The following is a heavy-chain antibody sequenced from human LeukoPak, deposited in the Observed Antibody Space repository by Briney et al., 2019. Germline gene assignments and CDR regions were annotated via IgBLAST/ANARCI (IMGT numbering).Heavy chain of an antibody. D-gene: IGHD3-9*01. Sequence: SETLSLTCTVSGGSLSSYYWSWIRQPPGKGLEWIGYIYYSGSTNYNPSLKSRATISVDTSKNQFSLKLSSVTAADTAVYYCARHVGAYYDILTGYYKLRAFDIWGQGTMVTVSS. CDR1: GGSLSSYY. J-gene: IGHJ3*02. CDR3: ARHVGAYYDILTGYYKLRAFDI. CDR2: IYYSGST. V-gene: IGHV4-59*08.